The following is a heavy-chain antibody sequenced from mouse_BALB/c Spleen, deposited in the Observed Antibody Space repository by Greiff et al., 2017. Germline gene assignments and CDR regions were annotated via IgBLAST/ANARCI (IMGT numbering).Heavy chain of an antibody. Sequence: DVHLVESGGGLVKLGGSLKLSCAASGFTFSSYYMSWVRQTPEKRLELVAAINSNGGSTYYPDTVKGRFTISRDNAKNTLYLQMSSLKSEDTALYYCARRELGTFAYWGQGTLVTVSA. CDR2: INSNGGST. D-gene: IGHD4-1*01. J-gene: IGHJ3*01. CDR3: ARRELGTFAY. CDR1: GFTFSSYY. V-gene: IGHV5-6-2*01.